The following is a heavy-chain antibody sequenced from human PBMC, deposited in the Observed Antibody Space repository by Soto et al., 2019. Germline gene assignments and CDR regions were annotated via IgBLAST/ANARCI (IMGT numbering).Heavy chain of an antibody. CDR2: VYYGGST. CDR1: GGSISSSSYY. J-gene: IGHJ6*02. D-gene: IGHD3-22*01. V-gene: IGHV4-39*01. Sequence: QLHLQESGPGLVKPSETLSLTCTVSGGSISSSSYYWGWIRQPPGKGLEWIGNVYYGGSTYYNTSLESRVTISVETSKSQFSLKLSSVTAADTAVYYCAGGDYYHSSGYYFYYYTMDVWGQGTTVTVSS. CDR3: AGGDYYHSSGYYFYYYTMDV.